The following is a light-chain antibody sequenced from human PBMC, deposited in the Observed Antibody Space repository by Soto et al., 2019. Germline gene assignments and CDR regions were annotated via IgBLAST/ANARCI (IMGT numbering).Light chain of an antibody. CDR2: NNN. V-gene: IGLV1-40*01. CDR1: SSNTGTGYS. Sequence: QSVLTQPPSESGAPGERVTISCTGSSSNTGTGYSVQWYQQLPGTAPKHLIYNNNYRPSGVPDRFSGSKSGSSASLAIAGVQGEDEGDYFCQSFDTGLSGWAFGGGSEVTVL. J-gene: IGLJ3*02. CDR3: QSFDTGLSGWA.